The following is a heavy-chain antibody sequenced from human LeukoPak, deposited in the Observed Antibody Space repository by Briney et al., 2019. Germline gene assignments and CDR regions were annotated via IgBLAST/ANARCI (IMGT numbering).Heavy chain of an antibody. CDR3: AKSSTRWFGESTMDV. J-gene: IGHJ6*02. CDR1: GFTFSSYA. D-gene: IGHD3-10*01. V-gene: IGHV3-23*01. Sequence: GGSLRLSCAASGFTFSSYAMSWVRQAPGKGLEWVSAISGSGGSTYYADSVKGRFTISRDNSKNTLYLQMNSLRAEDTAVYYCAKSSTRWFGESTMDVWGQGTTVTVSS. CDR2: ISGSGGST.